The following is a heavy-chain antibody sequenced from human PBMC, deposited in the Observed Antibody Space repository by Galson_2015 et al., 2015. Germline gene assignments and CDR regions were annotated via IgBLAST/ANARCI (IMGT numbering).Heavy chain of an antibody. CDR1: GFTFSSYA. CDR2: IDGSGAYT. J-gene: IGHJ4*02. Sequence: SLRLSCAASGFTFSSYAMIWVRQAPGKGLEWVSSIDGSGAYTYYVDSVRGRFTISRDNSKNTLYLQMNSLRVEDTALYYCARRTAETVSAAFEYWGQGTLVTVSS. D-gene: IGHD2-15*01. CDR3: ARRTAETVSAAFEY. V-gene: IGHV3-23*01.